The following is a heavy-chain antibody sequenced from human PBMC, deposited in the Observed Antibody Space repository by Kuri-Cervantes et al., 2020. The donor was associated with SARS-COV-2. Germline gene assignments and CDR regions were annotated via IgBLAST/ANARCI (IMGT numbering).Heavy chain of an antibody. V-gene: IGHV3-30-3*01. J-gene: IGHJ4*02. CDR1: GFTFSSYA. D-gene: IGHD1-1*01. CDR2: ISYDGSNE. CDR3: ARDCAAGIFDY. Sequence: LSLTCAASGFTFSSYAMHWVRQAPGKGLEWVAVISYDGSNEYYADSVKGRFTISRDNSKNTLYLQMNSLRAEDTAVYYCARDCAAGIFDYWGQGTLVTVSS.